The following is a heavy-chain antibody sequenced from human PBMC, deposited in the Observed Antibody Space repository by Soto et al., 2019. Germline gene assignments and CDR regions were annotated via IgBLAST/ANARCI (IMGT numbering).Heavy chain of an antibody. V-gene: IGHV4-31*03. CDR2: IHHTGRT. CDR1: GDSVKSAY. J-gene: IGHJ4*02. D-gene: IGHD6-6*01. Sequence: QVQLQEMGPGLVKPSQTLTITCTVSGDSVKSAYWSWIRQLPGKGLEWMGNIHHTGRTFYNPSLKSRLAISIDTSTPHFSLRMRSITAADSAVYYCARTDAYNSSFFDSWGQGAVVTVSS. CDR3: ARTDAYNSSFFDS.